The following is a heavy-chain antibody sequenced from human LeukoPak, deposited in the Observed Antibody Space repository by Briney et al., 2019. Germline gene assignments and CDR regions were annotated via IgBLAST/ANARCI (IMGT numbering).Heavy chain of an antibody. CDR3: ARGNRGYDFGGVDI. CDR2: IYYSGST. Sequence: SETLSLTCTVSGASISSYYWSWIRQPPGKGLEGIGYIYYSGSTNYNPSLKSRVTISVDTSKNQFSLKLTSVTAADTAVYYCARGNRGYDFGGVDIWGQGTMVTVSS. CDR1: GASISSYY. V-gene: IGHV4-59*01. D-gene: IGHD5-12*01. J-gene: IGHJ3*02.